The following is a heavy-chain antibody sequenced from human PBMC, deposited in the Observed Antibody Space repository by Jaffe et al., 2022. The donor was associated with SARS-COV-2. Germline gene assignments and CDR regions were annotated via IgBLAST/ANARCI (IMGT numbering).Heavy chain of an antibody. CDR3: TSLRVGY. J-gene: IGHJ4*02. V-gene: IGHV3-74*01. Sequence: EVQLVESGGGLVQPGGSLRLSCAASGFTFGNYRMQWVRQAPGKGLVWVSRISNDGSSTNYADSVKGRFTISRDNAKNTLYLQMDSLRAEDTAVYYCTSLRVGYWGQGTLVTVPS. D-gene: IGHD1-26*01. CDR2: ISNDGSST. CDR1: GFTFGNYR.